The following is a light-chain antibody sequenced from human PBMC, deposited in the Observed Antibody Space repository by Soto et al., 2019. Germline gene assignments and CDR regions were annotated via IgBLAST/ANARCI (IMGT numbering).Light chain of an antibody. CDR2: YKSDSDQ. CDR3: ATWYGPTVV. V-gene: IGLV5-45*03. Sequence: QPVLTQPSALSASPGESASLTCSLRSGISDASPWTYWYQQKPGSPPQFLLRYKSDSDQHQASGVPSRFSGSKDASANARLLLISGVQSEDEADYYCATWYGPTVVFGGGTKLTVL. CDR1: SGISDASPW. J-gene: IGLJ2*01.